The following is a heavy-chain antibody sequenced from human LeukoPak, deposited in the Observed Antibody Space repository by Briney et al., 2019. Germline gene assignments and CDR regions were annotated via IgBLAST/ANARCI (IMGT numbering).Heavy chain of an antibody. D-gene: IGHD3-3*01. CDR3: ARHTANYDFWFGP. J-gene: IGHJ5*02. Sequence: SETLSLTCTVSGGSISSYYWSWIRQPPGKGLEWIGYIYYSGSTNYNPSLRSRVTISVDTSKNQFSLKLSSVTAADTAVYYCARHTANYDFWFGPWGQGTLVTVSS. CDR1: GGSISSYY. V-gene: IGHV4-59*08. CDR2: IYYSGST.